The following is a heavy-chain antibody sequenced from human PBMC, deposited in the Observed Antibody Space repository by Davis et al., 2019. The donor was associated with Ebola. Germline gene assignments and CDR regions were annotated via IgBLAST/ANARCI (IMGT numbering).Heavy chain of an antibody. CDR3: ARSAKQLCLDY. D-gene: IGHD5-18*01. V-gene: IGHV3-30*04. Sequence: GESLKISCAASGFTFSSYAMHWVRQAPGKGLEWVAVISYDGSNKYYADSVKGRFTISRDNSKNTLYLQMNSLRAEDTAVYYCARSAKQLCLDYWGQGTLVTVSS. J-gene: IGHJ4*02. CDR1: GFTFSSYA. CDR2: ISYDGSNK.